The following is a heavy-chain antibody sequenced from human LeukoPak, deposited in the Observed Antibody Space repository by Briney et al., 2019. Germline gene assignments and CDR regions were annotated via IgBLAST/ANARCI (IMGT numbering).Heavy chain of an antibody. J-gene: IGHJ3*02. CDR1: GFTFNNYN. D-gene: IGHD3-3*01. CDR2: ITSSGTYI. V-gene: IGHV3-21*01. CDR3: ARGPSARFFGVAKGAFDI. Sequence: GGSLRLSCATSGFTFNNYNMNWVRQAPGRALEWVSSITSSGTYIFYADSVKGRFTISRDNAKNSLYLQMNSLGPEDTAVYYCARGPSARFFGVAKGAFDIWGQGTMVTVSS.